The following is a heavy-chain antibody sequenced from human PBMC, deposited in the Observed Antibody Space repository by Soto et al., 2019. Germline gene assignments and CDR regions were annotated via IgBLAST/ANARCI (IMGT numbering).Heavy chain of an antibody. CDR2: INSDGSST. J-gene: IGHJ6*03. D-gene: IGHD3-3*01. V-gene: IGHV3-74*01. CDR1: GFTFSSYW. CDR3: ARGYYDFWSGYYIGYYMDV. Sequence: GGSLRLSCAASGFTFSSYWMHWVRQAPGKGLVWVSSINSDGSSTSYADSVKGRFTISRDNAKNTLYLQMNSLRAEDTAVYYCARGYYDFWSGYYIGYYMDVWGKGTTVTVSS.